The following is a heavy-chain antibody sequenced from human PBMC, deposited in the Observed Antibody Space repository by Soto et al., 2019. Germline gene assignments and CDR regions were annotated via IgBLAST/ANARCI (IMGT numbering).Heavy chain of an antibody. J-gene: IGHJ4*01. V-gene: IGHV3-11*01. CDR2: ISSSVSTL. CDR3: ARGSPYDILTGYNWYYFDY. Sequence: SGGSLRLSCAASGLTFSEYYMTWIRQAPGKGLEWVSYISSSVSTLYYADSVKGRFTISRDNAKSSLYLQMNSLRAEDTAIYYCARGSPYDILTGYNWYYFDYWGHGTLVTVS. D-gene: IGHD3-9*01. CDR1: GLTFSEYY.